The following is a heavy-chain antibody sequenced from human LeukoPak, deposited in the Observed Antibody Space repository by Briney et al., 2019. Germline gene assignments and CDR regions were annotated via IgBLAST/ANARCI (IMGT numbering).Heavy chain of an antibody. D-gene: IGHD6-13*01. CDR1: GGSISSHY. Sequence: SETLSLTCTVSGGSISSHYWSWIRQPPGKGLEWIGYIYYSGSTNYNPSLKSRVTISVDTSKNQFSLKLSSVTAADTAVYYCARYLHSSPYYSDYWGQGTLVTVSS. CDR2: IYYSGST. V-gene: IGHV4-59*11. J-gene: IGHJ4*02. CDR3: ARYLHSSPYYSDY.